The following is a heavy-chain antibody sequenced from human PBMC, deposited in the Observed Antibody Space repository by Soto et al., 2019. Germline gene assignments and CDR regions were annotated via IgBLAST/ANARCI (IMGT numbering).Heavy chain of an antibody. Sequence: GGSLRLSCAASGFTFSSYGMHWVRQAPGKGLEWVAVISYDGSNKYYADSVKGRFTISRDNSKNTLYLQMNSLRTEDTAIYYCARDDEGGSYCDLGYWGQGTLVTVSS. J-gene: IGHJ4*02. CDR1: GFTFSSYG. V-gene: IGHV3-30*03. CDR3: ARDDEGGSYCDLGY. CDR2: ISYDGSNK. D-gene: IGHD3-10*01.